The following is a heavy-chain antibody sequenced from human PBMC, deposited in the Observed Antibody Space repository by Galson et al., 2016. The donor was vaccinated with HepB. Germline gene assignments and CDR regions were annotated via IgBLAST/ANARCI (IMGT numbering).Heavy chain of an antibody. CDR1: GFTFSSHA. J-gene: IGHJ6*02. CDR2: ISGSDGST. Sequence: SLRLSCAASGFTFSSHAMSWVRQAPGEGLEWVSAISGSDGSTYYADSVKGRFTISRDNSKNTLYLQMNSLRAEDTAVYYCARVKGSYDYYYGMDVWGRGTLVTVSS. CDR3: ARVKGSYDYYYGMDV. V-gene: IGHV3-23*01. D-gene: IGHD1-26*01.